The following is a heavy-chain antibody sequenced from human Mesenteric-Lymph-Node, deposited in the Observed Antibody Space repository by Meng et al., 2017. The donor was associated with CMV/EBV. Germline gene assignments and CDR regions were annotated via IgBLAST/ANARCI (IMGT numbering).Heavy chain of an antibody. V-gene: IGHV1-46*01. CDR1: YTFTSYY. CDR3: ARDIGSLYGGSWYWFDP. CDR2: INPSGGST. D-gene: IGHD6-13*01. Sequence: YTFTSYYIPWVGQDRGQGLEWMGIINPSGGSTNYAQKFQGRVTMTRDTSTSTVYMELSSLRSEDTAVYYCARDIGSLYGGSWYWFDPWGQGTLVTVSS. J-gene: IGHJ5*02.